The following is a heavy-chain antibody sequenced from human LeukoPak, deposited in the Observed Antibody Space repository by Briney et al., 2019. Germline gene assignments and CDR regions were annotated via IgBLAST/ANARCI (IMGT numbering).Heavy chain of an antibody. J-gene: IGHJ3*02. Sequence: ASVKASCTPSVYTFTRYYMHWGRQSPGQRLEWLGIINPSGGSTSYAQKFQGRVTMTRDTSTSTVYMELSSLRSEDTAVYYCARESDAIVVGDDAFDIWGQGTMVTVSS. CDR2: INPSGGST. V-gene: IGHV1-46*01. CDR1: VYTFTRYY. D-gene: IGHD3-22*01. CDR3: ARESDAIVVGDDAFDI.